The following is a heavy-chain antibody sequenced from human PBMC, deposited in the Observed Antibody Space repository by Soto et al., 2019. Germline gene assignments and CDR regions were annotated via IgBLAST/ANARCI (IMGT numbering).Heavy chain of an antibody. Sequence: QVQLVESGGGVVQPGRSLRLSCAASGFTFSSYGMHWVRQAPGKGLEWVAVIWYDGSNKYYADSVKGRFTISRDNSKNTFYLQMNGLRAEDTALYYCARDREQWLVGYYFDYWGQGTLVTVSS. CDR2: IWYDGSNK. CDR1: GFTFSSYG. J-gene: IGHJ4*02. D-gene: IGHD6-19*01. V-gene: IGHV3-33*01. CDR3: ARDREQWLVGYYFDY.